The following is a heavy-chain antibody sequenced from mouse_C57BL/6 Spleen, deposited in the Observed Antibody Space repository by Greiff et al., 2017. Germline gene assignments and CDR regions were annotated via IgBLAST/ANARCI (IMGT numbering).Heavy chain of an antibody. J-gene: IGHJ4*01. CDR2: IYPGSGNT. Sequence: VQLQQSGPELVKPGASVKISCKASGYTFTDYYINWVKQRPGQGLEWIGWIYPGSGNTKYNEKFKGKATLTVDTSSSTAYMQLSSLTSEDSAVYFCAREEIYYGNLYYAMDYWGQGTSVTVSS. D-gene: IGHD2-1*01. V-gene: IGHV1-84*01. CDR3: AREEIYYGNLYYAMDY. CDR1: GYTFTDYY.